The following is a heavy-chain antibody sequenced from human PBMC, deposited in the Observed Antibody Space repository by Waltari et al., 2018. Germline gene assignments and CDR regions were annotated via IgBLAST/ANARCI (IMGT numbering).Heavy chain of an antibody. CDR2: IWYDGSNK. Sequence: QVQLVESGGGVVQPGRSLRLFCAASGFTFSSYGMHWVRQAPGKGLEWVAVIWYDGSNKYYADSVKGRFTISRDNSKNTLYLQMNSLRAEDTAVYYCARSEADEGMDVWGQGTTVTVSS. J-gene: IGHJ6*02. CDR1: GFTFSSYG. D-gene: IGHD6-25*01. V-gene: IGHV3-33*01. CDR3: ARSEADEGMDV.